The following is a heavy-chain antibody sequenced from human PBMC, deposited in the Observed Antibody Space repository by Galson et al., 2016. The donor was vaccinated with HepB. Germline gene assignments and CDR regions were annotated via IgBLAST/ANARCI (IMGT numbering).Heavy chain of an antibody. J-gene: IGHJ4*02. V-gene: IGHV4-31*03. CDR2: IYHSGDT. CDR3: ARDIPWGWDGSKKDDY. Sequence: TLSLTCTVSGGSIISGGYYWTWIRQHPVKGLEWIGYIYHSGDTLYNLSLKSRLAWSVDTSRNQVSLKLTSATAADTAMYYCARDIPWGWDGSKKDDYWGQGILVIVSS. D-gene: IGHD5-24*01. CDR1: GGSIISGGYY.